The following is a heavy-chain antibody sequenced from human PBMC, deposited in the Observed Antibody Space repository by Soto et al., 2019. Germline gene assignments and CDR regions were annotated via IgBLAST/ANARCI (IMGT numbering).Heavy chain of an antibody. D-gene: IGHD5-12*01. Sequence: QVQLQESGPGLVKPSETLSLTCTVSGGSISSYYWSWIRQPPGKGLEWIGYIYYSGSTNYNPSLKSRVTIAVDTSKNQFSLKLNSVTAADTAVYYCTRGLRYFAYWGQGTLVTVSS. J-gene: IGHJ4*02. CDR2: IYYSGST. V-gene: IGHV4-59*01. CDR1: GGSISSYY. CDR3: TRGLRYFAY.